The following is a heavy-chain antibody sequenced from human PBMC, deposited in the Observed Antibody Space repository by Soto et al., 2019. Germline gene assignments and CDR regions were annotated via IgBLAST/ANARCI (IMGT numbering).Heavy chain of an antibody. CDR2: INAGNGNT. V-gene: IGHV1-3*01. Sequence: ASVKVSCKASGYTFTRYAMHWVRQAPGQRLEWMGWINAGNGNTKFSQKFQGRVTITTDTSASTAYMELSSLRSEDTAVYYCARDGAVAGDSNFDYWGQGTLVTVSS. D-gene: IGHD6-19*01. CDR1: GYTFTRYA. CDR3: ARDGAVAGDSNFDY. J-gene: IGHJ4*02.